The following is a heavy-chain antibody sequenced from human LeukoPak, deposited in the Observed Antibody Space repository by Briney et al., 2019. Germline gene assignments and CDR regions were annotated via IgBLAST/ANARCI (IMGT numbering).Heavy chain of an antibody. Sequence: PGGSLRLSCAASGFTFTSYAINWVRQAPGKGLEWVSTISGSGGSTYYADSVKGRFTISRDNSKNTLYLQMNSLRAEDAAVYYCAKDRYGDYAFDYWGQGTLVTVSS. CDR2: ISGSGGST. D-gene: IGHD4-17*01. CDR1: GFTFTSYA. J-gene: IGHJ4*02. V-gene: IGHV3-23*01. CDR3: AKDRYGDYAFDY.